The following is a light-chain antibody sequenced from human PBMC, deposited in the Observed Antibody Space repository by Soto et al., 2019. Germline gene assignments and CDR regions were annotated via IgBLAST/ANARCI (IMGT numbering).Light chain of an antibody. J-gene: IGLJ1*01. CDR1: SSDVVGYNY. CDR2: DVS. CDR3: SSYTTSNTRQIV. V-gene: IGLV2-14*01. Sequence: QSVLTQPASVFGSPGQSITISCTGTSSDVVGYNYVSWYQQHPGKAPKFMIYDVSNRPSGVSNRFSGSKSGNTASLTISGLQAEDEADYYCSSYTTSNTRQIVFGTGTKVTVL.